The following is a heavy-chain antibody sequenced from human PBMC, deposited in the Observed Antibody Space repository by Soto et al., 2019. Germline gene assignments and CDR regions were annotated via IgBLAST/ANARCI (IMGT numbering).Heavy chain of an antibody. CDR2: ISGSGAGT. D-gene: IGHD3-3*01. CDR3: AKGPTVFGAVISFDYYYGMYV. V-gene: IGHV3-23*01. J-gene: IGHJ6*02. Sequence: WGSLRLSCTASGFTFSSSAMSWVCQAPGRGLEWVSGISGSGAGTYYADSVKGRFTISRDNSKNTLYLQMSGLRAEDAAVYYCAKGPTVFGAVISFDYYYGMYVWGQGTPVTVSS. CDR1: GFTFSSSA.